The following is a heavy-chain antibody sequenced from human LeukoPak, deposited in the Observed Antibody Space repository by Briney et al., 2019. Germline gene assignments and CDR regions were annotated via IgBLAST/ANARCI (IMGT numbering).Heavy chain of an antibody. Sequence: GGSLRLSCEASGFTFSSCWMHWVRQAPGRGLVWVSRIHSDEIRTNYADSVTGRFTISRDNAKNTVYLQMNSLRDEDTAVYYCARGIYGDPVAFDYWGQGTLVTVSS. V-gene: IGHV3-74*01. CDR1: GFTFSSCW. CDR2: IHSDEIRT. J-gene: IGHJ4*02. D-gene: IGHD4/OR15-4a*01. CDR3: ARGIYGDPVAFDY.